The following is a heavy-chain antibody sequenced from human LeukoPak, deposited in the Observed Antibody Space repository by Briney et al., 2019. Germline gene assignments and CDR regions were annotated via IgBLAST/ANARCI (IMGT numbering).Heavy chain of an antibody. CDR3: ARVGASYSSGWYGVGY. D-gene: IGHD6-19*01. Sequence: GGSLRLSCAASGFTVSSNYMSWVRQAPGKGLEWVSVIYSGGSTYYADSVKGRFTISRHNSKNTLYLQMNSLRAEDTAVYYCARVGASYSSGWYGVGYWGQGTLVTVSS. CDR2: IYSGGST. J-gene: IGHJ4*02. V-gene: IGHV3-53*04. CDR1: GFTVSSNY.